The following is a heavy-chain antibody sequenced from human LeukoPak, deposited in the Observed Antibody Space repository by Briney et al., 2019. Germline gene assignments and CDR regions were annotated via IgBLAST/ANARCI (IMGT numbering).Heavy chain of an antibody. CDR1: GFTFSSYA. Sequence: PGGSLRLSCAASGFTFSSYAMSWVRQAPGKGLEWVSAISGSGGSTYYADSVKGRFTISRDNSKNTLYLQMNSLRAEDTAVYYCAKGGWHDFWSGYYRPNWFDPWGQGTLVTVSS. V-gene: IGHV3-23*01. CDR3: AKGGWHDFWSGYYRPNWFDP. CDR2: ISGSGGST. J-gene: IGHJ5*02. D-gene: IGHD3-3*01.